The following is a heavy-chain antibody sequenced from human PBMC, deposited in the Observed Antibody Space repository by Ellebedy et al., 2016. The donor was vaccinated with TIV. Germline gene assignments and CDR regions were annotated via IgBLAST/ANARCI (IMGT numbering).Heavy chain of an antibody. CDR3: VRLPVGRNWFGP. CDR2: IDPRDSQT. J-gene: IGHJ5*02. V-gene: IGHV5-10-1*01. CDR1: YTFSNYW. Sequence: GESLKISCKYTFSNYWISWVRQMPGKGLEWMGRIDPRDSQTDYSPSFQGHVTLSADMSISTAYLQWRSLQASDTAMYYCVRLPVGRNWFGPWGQGTRVTVSS.